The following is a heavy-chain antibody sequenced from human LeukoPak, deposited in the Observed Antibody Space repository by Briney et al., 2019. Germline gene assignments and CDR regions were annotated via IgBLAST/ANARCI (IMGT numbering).Heavy chain of an antibody. CDR3: AREGCSGGTCNGAFDI. Sequence: GASVMVSCKASGGTFRTYAFSWVRQAPGQGLEWMGRITPILGITNYAQKFQGRVTITADTSTRTAYMELRSLRSEDTAFYYCAREGCSGGTCNGAFDIWGQGTMVTVSS. D-gene: IGHD2-15*01. CDR2: ITPILGIT. CDR1: GGTFRTYA. J-gene: IGHJ3*02. V-gene: IGHV1-69*04.